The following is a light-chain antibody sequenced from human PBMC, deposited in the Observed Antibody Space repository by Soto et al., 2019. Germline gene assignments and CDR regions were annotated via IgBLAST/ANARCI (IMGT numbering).Light chain of an antibody. CDR2: EVT. J-gene: IGLJ1*01. CDR1: SSDFGGYNY. CDR3: SSYTSTNTVV. Sequence: QSVLTQPASVSGSPGQSIAISCTGTSSDFGGYNYVSWYQQHPGKAPKLMIFEVTNRPSGVSNRFSGSKSDSTASLTISGLQAEDEADYYCSSYTSTNTVVFGTGTKVTVL. V-gene: IGLV2-14*01.